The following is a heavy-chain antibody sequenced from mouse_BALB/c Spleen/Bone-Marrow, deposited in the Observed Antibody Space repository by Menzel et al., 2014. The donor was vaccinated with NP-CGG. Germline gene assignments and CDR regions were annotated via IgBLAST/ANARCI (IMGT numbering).Heavy chain of an antibody. CDR3: ARLEGNYGSTFAY. J-gene: IGHJ3*01. V-gene: IGHV1-61*01. Sequence: QVQLQQPGAELVRPGASVKLSCKASGYSFTSYWMNWVKQRPGHGLEWIGMIHPSDTETRLNQRFKDKATLTVDKSSSTACMQLNSPTSEDSAVYYCARLEGNYGSTFAYWGQGTLVTVSA. CDR2: IHPSDTET. CDR1: GYSFTSYW. D-gene: IGHD1-1*01.